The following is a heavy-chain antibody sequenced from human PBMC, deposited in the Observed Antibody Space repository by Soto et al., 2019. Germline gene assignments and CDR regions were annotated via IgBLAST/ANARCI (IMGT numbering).Heavy chain of an antibody. CDR3: ARGSYYYDSSRYYHY. D-gene: IGHD3-22*01. CDR2: IYYSGST. Sequence: SETLSLTCTVSGGSISSYYRSWIRQPPGKGLEWIGYIYYSGSTNYNPSLKSRVTISVDTSKNQFSLKLSSVTAADTAVYYCARGSYYYDSSRYYHYWGQGTLVTVSS. CDR1: GGSISSYY. V-gene: IGHV4-59*08. J-gene: IGHJ4*02.